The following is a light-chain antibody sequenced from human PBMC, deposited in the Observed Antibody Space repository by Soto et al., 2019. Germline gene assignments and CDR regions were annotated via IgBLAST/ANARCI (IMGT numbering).Light chain of an antibody. V-gene: IGKV1-6*01. CDR1: QGIGND. J-gene: IGKJ1*01. CDR2: AAS. Sequence: AIQMTQSPSSLSASLGDRVTITCRASQGIGNDLGWYQQKPGNAPRLLIYAASTLQSGVPSRFSGSGSGTDFTLTISSLQPEDSATYYGLQDYNFPWTFGQGTKVEIK. CDR3: LQDYNFPWT.